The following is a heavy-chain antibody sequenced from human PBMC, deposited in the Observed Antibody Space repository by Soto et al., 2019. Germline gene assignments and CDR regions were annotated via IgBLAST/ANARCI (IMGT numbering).Heavy chain of an antibody. CDR1: GFTFSNYA. J-gene: IGHJ4*02. CDR3: AREYAPGSPNYDY. CDR2: FTRTGNT. D-gene: IGHD3-10*01. V-gene: IGHV3-23*01. Sequence: EVQLLESGGVLVQPGVSLRLSCAASGFTFSNYAMSWVRQAPGKGLEWVSTFTRTGNTHYADSVMGRFTISRDDSKNTLFLQMNSLRAEDTAVYYCAREYAPGSPNYDYWGLGTLVTVSS.